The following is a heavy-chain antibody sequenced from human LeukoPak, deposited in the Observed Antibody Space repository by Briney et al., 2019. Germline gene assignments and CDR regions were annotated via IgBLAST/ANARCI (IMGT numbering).Heavy chain of an antibody. J-gene: IGHJ5*02. D-gene: IGHD3-10*01. CDR1: GYTFTSYG. V-gene: IGHV1-8*02. Sequence: ASVKVSCKASGYTFTSYGISWVRQAPGQGLEWMGWMNPNSGSTGYAQKFQGRVTLTRNTSISTAYMELSNLRSDDTAVYYCAREDYYGSGSFSNWFDPWGQGTLVTVSS. CDR3: AREDYYGSGSFSNWFDP. CDR2: MNPNSGST.